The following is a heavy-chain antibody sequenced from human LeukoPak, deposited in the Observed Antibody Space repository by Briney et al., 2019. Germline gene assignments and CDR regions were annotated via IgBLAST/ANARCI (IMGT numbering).Heavy chain of an antibody. Sequence: PSGGSLRLSCAASGFTFSSYSRNWVRQAPGKGLEWVSYISSSSSTIYYADSVKGRFTISRDNAKNSLYLQMNSLRAEDTAVYYCAKDSRTKSWQQLDFDYWGQGTLVTVSS. CDR2: ISSSSSTI. J-gene: IGHJ4*02. D-gene: IGHD6-13*01. V-gene: IGHV3-48*01. CDR3: AKDSRTKSWQQLDFDY. CDR1: GFTFSSYS.